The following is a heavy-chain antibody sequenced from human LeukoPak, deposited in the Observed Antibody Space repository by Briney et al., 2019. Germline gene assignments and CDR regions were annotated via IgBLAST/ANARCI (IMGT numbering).Heavy chain of an antibody. D-gene: IGHD5-24*01. Sequence: PSETLSLTCAVSGYSISSASYWGWIRQPPGKGLEWIGNIYHSGSPYYNPSLKSRVTISVDTSKNQFSLKLSSVTAADTAVYYCARGRGYNSFDYWGQGTLVTVSS. CDR1: GYSISSASY. J-gene: IGHJ4*02. V-gene: IGHV4-38-2*01. CDR3: ARGRGYNSFDY. CDR2: IYHSGSP.